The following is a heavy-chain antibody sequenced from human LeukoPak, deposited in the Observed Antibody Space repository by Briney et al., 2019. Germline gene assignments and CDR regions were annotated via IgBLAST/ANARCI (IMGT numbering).Heavy chain of an antibody. D-gene: IGHD2-21*01. CDR3: AKSNGDGLVDI. CDR2: IFYSGST. CDR1: GGSISTSNYY. V-gene: IGHV4-39*07. Sequence: KPSETLSLTCTVSGGSISTSNYYWGWIRQPPGKGLEWIVNIFYSGSTYYSPSLRSRVTISLDTSSNQFSLKLNSVPAADTAVYYCAKSNGDGLVDIWGQGTIVTVSS. J-gene: IGHJ3*02.